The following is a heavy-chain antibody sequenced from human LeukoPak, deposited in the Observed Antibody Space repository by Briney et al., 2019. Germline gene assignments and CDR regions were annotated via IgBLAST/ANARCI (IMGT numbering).Heavy chain of an antibody. CDR1: GGSISSADYY. J-gene: IGHJ4*02. V-gene: IGHV4-31*03. D-gene: IGHD3-3*01. CDR2: IYYSGTT. Sequence: SQTLSLTCTVSGGSISSADYYWSWIRQHPGKGLEWIGYIYYSGTTYYNPYLKSRITMSVDTSKNQFSLKLSSVTAADTAMYYCAREENKGIFGGPLDYWGQGTLVTVSS. CDR3: AREENKGIFGGPLDY.